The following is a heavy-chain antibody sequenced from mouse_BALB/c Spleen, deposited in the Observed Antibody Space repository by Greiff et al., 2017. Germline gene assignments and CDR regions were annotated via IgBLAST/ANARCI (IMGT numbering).Heavy chain of an antibody. CDR3: ARSGGNSWFAY. Sequence: EVQLQQSGAELVRPGALVKLSCKASGFNIKDYYMHWVKQRPEQGLEWIGWIDPENGNTIYDPKFQGKASITADTSSNTAYLQLSSLTSEDTAVYYCARSGGNSWFAYWGQGTLVTVSA. J-gene: IGHJ3*01. V-gene: IGHV14-1*02. CDR1: GFNIKDYY. CDR2: IDPENGNT. D-gene: IGHD2-1*01.